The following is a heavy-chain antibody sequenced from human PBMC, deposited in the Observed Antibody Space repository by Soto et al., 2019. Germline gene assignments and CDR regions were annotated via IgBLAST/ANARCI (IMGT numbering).Heavy chain of an antibody. CDR2: IKSKNDVGTT. Sequence: EVQVAESGGGLVKPGGSLRLSCAASGFGFTNSWMNWVRQAPGKGLEWVGRIKSKNDVGTTDYAAPVQGRFTISRDDAKTTIYLQMNSLKTEDTAVYYCTSAGQYCTSTTGKAYWGQGTPVTVSS. CDR3: TSAGQYCTSTTGKAY. V-gene: IGHV3-15*07. CDR1: GFGFTNSW. J-gene: IGHJ4*02. D-gene: IGHD2-2*01.